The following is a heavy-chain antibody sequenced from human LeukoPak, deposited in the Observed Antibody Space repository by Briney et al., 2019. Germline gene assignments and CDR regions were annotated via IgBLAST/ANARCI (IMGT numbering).Heavy chain of an antibody. Sequence: SETLSLACAVYGESFSDYYWIWIRQPPGKGLEWIGEINHSGSTNYNPSLKSRVTISVDTSKNQFSLKLSPVTAADTAVYYCARYGGNFDYWGQGTLVTVSS. CDR3: ARYGGNFDY. CDR1: GESFSDYY. D-gene: IGHD4-23*01. J-gene: IGHJ4*02. V-gene: IGHV4-34*01. CDR2: INHSGST.